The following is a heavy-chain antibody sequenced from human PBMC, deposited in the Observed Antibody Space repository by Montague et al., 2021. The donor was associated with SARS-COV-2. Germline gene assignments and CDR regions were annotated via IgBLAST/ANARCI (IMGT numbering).Heavy chain of an antibody. V-gene: IGHV4-39*01. CDR1: GGSISSSSYY. CDR2: IYYSGST. D-gene: IGHD2-2*01. Sequence: SETLSLTCTVSGGSISSSSYYWGWIRQPPGMGLEWIGSIYYSGSTYYNPSLKSRVTISVDTSKNQFSLKLSSVTAADTAVYYCASALGYCSSTSCNSVYGMDVGGQGTRVTVS. CDR3: ASALGYCSSTSCNSVYGMDV. J-gene: IGHJ6*02.